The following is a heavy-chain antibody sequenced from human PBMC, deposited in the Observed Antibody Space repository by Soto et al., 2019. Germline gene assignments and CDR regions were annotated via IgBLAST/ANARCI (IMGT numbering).Heavy chain of an antibody. CDR3: ARGRLGGAAN. V-gene: IGHV4-34*01. CDR2: IDHSGGT. D-gene: IGHD3-16*01. J-gene: IGHJ4*02. CDR1: GGSFSGYY. Sequence: QVQLQQWGAGLSKPSETLSLTCAVYGGSFSGYYWSWIRQPPGKGLEWIGEIDHSGGTNYNPSLKSRVTISVDTSKNQFSLKLSFVTAADTAVYYCARGRLGGAANWGQGTLVTVSS.